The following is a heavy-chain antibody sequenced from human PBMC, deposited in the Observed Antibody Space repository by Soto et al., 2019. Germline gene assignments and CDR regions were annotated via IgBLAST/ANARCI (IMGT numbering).Heavy chain of an antibody. D-gene: IGHD4-17*01. V-gene: IGHV3-21*01. CDR2: LTSNGRGT. Sequence: GGSLRLSCAASGLTMTNYAMTWVRKAPGKGLEWVSLLTSNGRGTYYADSVRGRFTISRDNAKNSVYLQMNSLRVEDTAVYYCARDEGLTETTFRFDYWGQGTLVTVSS. J-gene: IGHJ4*02. CDR1: GLTMTNYA. CDR3: ARDEGLTETTFRFDY.